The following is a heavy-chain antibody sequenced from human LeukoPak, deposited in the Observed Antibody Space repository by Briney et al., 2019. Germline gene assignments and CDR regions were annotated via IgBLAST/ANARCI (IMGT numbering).Heavy chain of an antibody. J-gene: IGHJ5*02. CDR3: ARDNYGDYANWFDP. CDR2: IYYSGST. Sequence: SETLSLPWTVSGGSISSGDYYWSWTRQPPGKGLEWIGYIYYSGSTYYNPSLKSRVTISVDTSKNQFSLKLSSVTAADTAVYYCARDNYGDYANWFDPWGQGTLVTVSS. D-gene: IGHD4-17*01. CDR1: GGSISSGDYY. V-gene: IGHV4-30-4*01.